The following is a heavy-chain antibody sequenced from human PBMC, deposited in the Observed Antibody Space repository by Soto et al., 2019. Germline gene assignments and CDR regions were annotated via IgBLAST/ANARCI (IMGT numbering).Heavy chain of an antibody. CDR2: ISGSDGST. J-gene: IGHJ4*02. Sequence: GGSLRLSCAASGFTLSNYGMTWVRQAPGKGLEWVSGISGSDGSTYYADSVKGRFTISRDSSKNTLYLQMNSLRAEDTAIYYCAKDKYYDWGQGTRVTVSS. CDR1: GFTLSNYG. D-gene: IGHD3-22*01. V-gene: IGHV3-23*01. CDR3: AKDKYYD.